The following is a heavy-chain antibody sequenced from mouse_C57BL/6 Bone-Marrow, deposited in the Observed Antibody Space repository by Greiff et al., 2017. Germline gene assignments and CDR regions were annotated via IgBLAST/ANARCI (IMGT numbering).Heavy chain of an antibody. CDR1: GFTFSDYY. V-gene: IGHV5-16*01. J-gene: IGHJ2*01. Sequence: EVQVVESEGGLVQPGSSMKLSCTASGFTFSDYYMAWVRQVPEKGLEWVANINYDGSSTYYLDSLKSRFIITRDNAKNILYLQMSSLKSEDTATYYCARAEYFDYWGQGTTLTVSS. CDR3: ARAEYFDY. CDR2: INYDGSST.